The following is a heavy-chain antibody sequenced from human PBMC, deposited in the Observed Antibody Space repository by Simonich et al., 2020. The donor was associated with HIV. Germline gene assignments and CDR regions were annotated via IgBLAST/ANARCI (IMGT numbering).Heavy chain of an antibody. CDR1: GGSFSGHY. CDR3: ARRGGYAFDY. Sequence: QVHLQQWGAGLLKPSETLSLTCAVYGGSFSGHYWNWIRQPPGKGRGWIGEINHSGSTDYNSSLKSRVTISVDTSKNQFSLKLSSVTAADTAMYYCARRGGYAFDYWGQGTLVTVSS. J-gene: IGHJ4*02. V-gene: IGHV4-34*01. CDR2: INHSGST. D-gene: IGHD5-12*01.